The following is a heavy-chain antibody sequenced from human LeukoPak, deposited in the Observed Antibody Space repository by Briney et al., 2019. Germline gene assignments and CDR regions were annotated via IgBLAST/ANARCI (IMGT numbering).Heavy chain of an antibody. V-gene: IGHV4-38-2*02. J-gene: IGHJ4*02. CDR1: GYSISSGYY. CDR3: ARDPDSGSYYGVDY. CDR2: IFHSGST. Sequence: SETLSLTCTVSGYSISSGYYWGWIRQPPGKGLEWIGSIFHSGSTYHNPSLKSRVTISVDTSKNQFSLKLSSVTAADTAVYYCARDPDSGSYYGVDYWGQGTLVTVSS. D-gene: IGHD1-26*01.